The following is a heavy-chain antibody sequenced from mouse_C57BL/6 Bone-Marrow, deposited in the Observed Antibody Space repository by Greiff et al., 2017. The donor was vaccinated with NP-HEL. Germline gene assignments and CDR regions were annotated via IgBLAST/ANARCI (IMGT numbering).Heavy chain of an antibody. J-gene: IGHJ3*01. CDR3: AREGWLLPSFAY. V-gene: IGHV5-6*02. Sequence: EVKLEESGGDLVKPGGSLKLSCAASGFTFSSYGMSWVRQTPDKRLEWVATISSGGSYTYYPDSVKGRFTISRDNAKNTLYLQMSSLKSEDTAMYYCAREGWLLPSFAYWGQGTLVTVSA. CDR2: ISSGGSYT. CDR1: GFTFSSYG. D-gene: IGHD2-3*01.